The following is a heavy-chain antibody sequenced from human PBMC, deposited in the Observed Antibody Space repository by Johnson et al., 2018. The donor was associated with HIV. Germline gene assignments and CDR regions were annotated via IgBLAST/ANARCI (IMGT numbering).Heavy chain of an antibody. CDR3: AKDPPGS. CDR1: GFTFSSYA. V-gene: IGHV3-9*01. CDR2: ISWNSGSI. D-gene: IGHD1-26*01. Sequence: EVQLVESGGGLVQPGGSLRLSCAASGFTFSSYAMHWVRQAPGKGLEWVSGISWNSGSIGYADSVKGRFTISRDNRKNSLYLQMNSLRPEDTALYYCAKDPPGSWGQGTMVTVSS. J-gene: IGHJ3*01.